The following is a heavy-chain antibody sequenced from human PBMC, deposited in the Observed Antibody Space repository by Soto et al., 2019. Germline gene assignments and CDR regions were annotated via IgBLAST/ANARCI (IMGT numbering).Heavy chain of an antibody. D-gene: IGHD6-19*01. J-gene: IGHJ5*01. V-gene: IGHV3-53*01. CDR1: GFTVTTNY. CDR2: IYSGGDT. CDR3: ARGYSSSVCFDS. Sequence: GGSLRLSCPASGFTVTTNYMAWVRQAPRKGLEWASVIYSGGDTYYGDSVKRRFTISRNNYENTLYLQMNSLRVEDTAVYYCARGYSSSVCFDSWGQGTLVTVAS.